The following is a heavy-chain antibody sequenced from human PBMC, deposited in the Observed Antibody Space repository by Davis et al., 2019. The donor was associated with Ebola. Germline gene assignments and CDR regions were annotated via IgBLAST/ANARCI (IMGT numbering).Heavy chain of an antibody. J-gene: IGHJ4*02. Sequence: GESLKISCAASGFTFSSYGMHWVRQAPGKGLEWVAVISYDGSNKYYADSVKGRFTISRDNSKNTLYLQMNSLRAEDTAVYYCAKDGAIVDTAMVGYFDYWGQGTLVTVSS. CDR1: GFTFSSYG. D-gene: IGHD5-18*01. CDR2: ISYDGSNK. CDR3: AKDGAIVDTAMVGYFDY. V-gene: IGHV3-30*18.